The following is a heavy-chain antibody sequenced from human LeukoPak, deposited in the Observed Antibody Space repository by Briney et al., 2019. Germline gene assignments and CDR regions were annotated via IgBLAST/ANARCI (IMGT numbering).Heavy chain of an antibody. D-gene: IGHD3-22*01. CDR3: VVMTAVSYYLDV. CDR2: MNPSGST. J-gene: IGHJ6*03. V-gene: IGHV4-34*01. Sequence: PSETLSLTCAVYGGSFSGYYWTWIRQTPEKGLEWIGEMNPSGSTSYNPSLKSRVTISVDTSKNQFSLKFYCARGRQDVTMIVVVMTAVSYYLDVWGKGTTVTVS. CDR1: GGSFSGYY.